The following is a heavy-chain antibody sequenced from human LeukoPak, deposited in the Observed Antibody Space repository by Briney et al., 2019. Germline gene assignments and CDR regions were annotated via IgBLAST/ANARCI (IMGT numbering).Heavy chain of an antibody. CDR1: GGSFSDYY. V-gene: IGHV4-34*01. Sequence: SETLSLTCAVYGGSFSDYYWSWIRQPPGKGLEWIGEINHSGSTNYNPSLKRRVTISVDTSKDHFSLNLSSVTAADTAVYYCARGSHYYYYMDVWGKGTPVTVSS. J-gene: IGHJ6*03. CDR2: INHSGST. CDR3: ARGSHYYYYMDV.